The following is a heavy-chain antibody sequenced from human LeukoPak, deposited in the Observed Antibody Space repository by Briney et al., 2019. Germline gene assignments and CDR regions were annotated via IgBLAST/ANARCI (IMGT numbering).Heavy chain of an antibody. J-gene: IGHJ5*02. V-gene: IGHV4-38-2*02. CDR2: IYHSGST. CDR1: GYSISSGYY. D-gene: IGHD4-11*01. CDR3: ARLTHDYSNYVGWFDP. Sequence: SETLSLTCTVSGYSISSGYYWGWIRQPPGKRLEWIGSIYHSGSTYYNPSLKSRVTISVDTSKNQFSLKLNSVTAADTAVYYCARLTHDYSNYVGWFDPWGQGTLVTVSS.